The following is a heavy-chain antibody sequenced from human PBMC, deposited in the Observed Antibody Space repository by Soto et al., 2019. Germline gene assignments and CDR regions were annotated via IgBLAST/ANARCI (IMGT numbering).Heavy chain of an antibody. J-gene: IGHJ4*02. V-gene: IGHV1-69*06. Sequence: QVQLVQSGAEVKKPGSSVKVSCEASGGTFSGHAISWVRQAPGQGPEWMGGLIPLFGTTQHAQNFQDRLTITADKSPSTAYMELTSLRFEATAIYYCARGPNWGYLFASWGQGTLVTVSS. CDR1: GGTFSGHA. D-gene: IGHD7-27*01. CDR2: LIPLFGTT. CDR3: ARGPNWGYLFAS.